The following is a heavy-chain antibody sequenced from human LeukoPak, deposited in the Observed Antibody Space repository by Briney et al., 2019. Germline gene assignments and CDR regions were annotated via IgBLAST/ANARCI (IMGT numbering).Heavy chain of an antibody. J-gene: IGHJ4*02. Sequence: PGGSLRLSCAASGFAFSSYSMNWVRQAPGKGLEWVSSISSSSSYIYYADSVKGRFTISRDNAKNSLYLQMNSLRAEDTAVYYCARDLLAAGTYWGQGTLVTVSS. CDR2: ISSSSSYI. CDR3: ARDLLAAGTY. V-gene: IGHV3-21*01. CDR1: GFAFSSYS. D-gene: IGHD6-13*01.